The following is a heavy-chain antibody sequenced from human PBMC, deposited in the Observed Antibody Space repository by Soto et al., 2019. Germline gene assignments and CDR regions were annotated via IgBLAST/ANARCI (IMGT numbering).Heavy chain of an antibody. J-gene: IGHJ4*02. CDR2: VSIGGST. CDR3: AKRRGAGGHFDY. CDR1: GFTFSRYA. Sequence: DVQLLESGGGLVQPEGSLRLSCAASGFTFSRYAMGWVRQGPGKGLEWVAVVSIGGSTHYADSVRGRFTISRDNSKNTLSLQMNSLTAEDTAVNFCAKRRGAGGHFDYWGQGALVTVSS. D-gene: IGHD2-15*01. V-gene: IGHV3-23*01.